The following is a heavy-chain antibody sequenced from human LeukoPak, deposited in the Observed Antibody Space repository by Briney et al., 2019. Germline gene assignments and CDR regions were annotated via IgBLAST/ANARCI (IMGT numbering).Heavy chain of an antibody. D-gene: IGHD2-8*02. CDR1: GGSISSYY. CDR3: ARELGGVRLVDY. V-gene: IGHV4-4*07. Sequence: SETLSLTCTVSGGSISSYYWSWIRQPAGKGLEWIGRIYTSGSTNYNPSLKSRVAISVDKSKNQFSLKLSSVTAADTAVYYCARELGGVRLVDYWGQGTLVTVSS. CDR2: IYTSGST. J-gene: IGHJ4*02.